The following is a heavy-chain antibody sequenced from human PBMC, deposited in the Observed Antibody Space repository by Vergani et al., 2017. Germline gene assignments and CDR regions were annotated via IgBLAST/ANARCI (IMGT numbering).Heavy chain of an antibody. CDR1: GGTFSSYT. J-gene: IGHJ3*02. Sequence: QVQLVQSGAEVKKPGSSVKVSCKASGGTFSSYTISWVRQAPGQGLEWMGRIIPILGIANYAQKFQGRVTITADESTSTAYMELSSLRSEDTAVYYCARDRELGYGDPDAFDIWGQGTMVTVSS. V-gene: IGHV1-69*08. D-gene: IGHD4-17*01. CDR2: IIPILGIA. CDR3: ARDRELGYGDPDAFDI.